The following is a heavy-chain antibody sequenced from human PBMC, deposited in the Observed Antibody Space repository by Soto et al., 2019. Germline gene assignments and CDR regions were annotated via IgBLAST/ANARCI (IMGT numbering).Heavy chain of an antibody. J-gene: IGHJ4*02. Sequence: EVHLVESGGGLVQPGGSLRLSCAASGFTFSSYWMHWVRQAPGKGLVWVSRINSDGSSTSYADSVKGRFTISRDNAKNTLNLQMNSLRAEDTAVYYCASSPYSGNTGYFDYWCQGTLVTVAS. CDR3: ASSPYSGNTGYFDY. CDR1: GFTFSSYW. CDR2: INSDGSST. D-gene: IGHD1-26*01. V-gene: IGHV3-74*01.